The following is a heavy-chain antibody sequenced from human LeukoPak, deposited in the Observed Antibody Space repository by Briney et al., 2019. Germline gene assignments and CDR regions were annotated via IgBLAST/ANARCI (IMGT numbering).Heavy chain of an antibody. CDR2: IHYIGAT. CDR3: ARGVLGPYYFDL. Sequence: PSETLSLTCAVYGGSFRGYYWSWIRQPPGKGLEWIGEIHYIGATNYKPSLKSRVTISGDPSKNQFSLRVSSVTAADTAVYYCARGVLGPYYFDLWGRGTLVTVSS. J-gene: IGHJ2*01. CDR1: GGSFRGYY. D-gene: IGHD7-27*01. V-gene: IGHV4-34*01.